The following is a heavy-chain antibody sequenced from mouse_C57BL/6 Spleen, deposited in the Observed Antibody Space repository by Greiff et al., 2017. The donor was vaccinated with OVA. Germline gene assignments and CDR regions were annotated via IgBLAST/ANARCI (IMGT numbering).Heavy chain of an antibody. CDR2: IHPNSGST. CDR1: GYTFTSYW. Sequence: QVQLKQPGAELVKPGASVKLSCKASGYTFTSYWMHWVKQRPGQGLEWIGMIHPNSGSTNYNEKFKSKATLTVDKSSSTAYMQLSSLTSEDSAVYYCARSGDGYVGAWFAYWGQGTLVTVSA. V-gene: IGHV1-64*01. D-gene: IGHD2-2*01. CDR3: ARSGDGYVGAWFAY. J-gene: IGHJ3*01.